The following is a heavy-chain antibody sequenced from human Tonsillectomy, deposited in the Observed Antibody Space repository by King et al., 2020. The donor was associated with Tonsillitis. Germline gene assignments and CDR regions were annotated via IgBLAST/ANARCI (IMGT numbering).Heavy chain of an antibody. Sequence: VQLVQSGAELKKPGESLRISCAGSGYTFPSYWIAWVRQMPGKGLEWIGIIFPDDSDTRYSPSFQGQVTMSVDKSINTAYLQWSSLKASDSAVYFCARPYAPCSAWYGEFYQHWGQGTPVTVSS. CDR3: ARPYAPCSAWYGEFYQH. CDR2: IFPDDSDT. CDR1: GYTFPSYW. D-gene: IGHD6-19*01. V-gene: IGHV5-51*01. J-gene: IGHJ1*01.